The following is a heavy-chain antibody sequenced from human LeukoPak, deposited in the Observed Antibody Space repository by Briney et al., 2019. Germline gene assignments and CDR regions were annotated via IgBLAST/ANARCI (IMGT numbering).Heavy chain of an antibody. CDR2: ASSDGSST. CDR1: GFTFSRFW. CDR3: ARDSDAGCDY. V-gene: IGHV3-74*01. D-gene: IGHD6-19*01. J-gene: IGHJ4*02. Sequence: GGSLRLSCAASGFTFSRFWMHWVRQAPGKGLVWVSRASSDGSSTVYADSVKGRFTISRDNAKKILYLQMNSLRAEDTAIYYCARDSDAGCDYWGQGTLVTVSS.